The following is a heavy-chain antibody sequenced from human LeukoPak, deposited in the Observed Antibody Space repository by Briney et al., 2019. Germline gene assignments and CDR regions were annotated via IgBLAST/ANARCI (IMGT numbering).Heavy chain of an antibody. CDR1: GYIFTGYH. Sequence: GASVKVYCKASGYIFTGYHIHWVRQAPGQGLEWMGWINPNSGGTNYAQKFQGRVTMTRDTSISTAYMELSRLRSDDTAVYYCARGRIAARPGDAFDIWGQGTMVTVSS. CDR2: INPNSGGT. V-gene: IGHV1-2*02. D-gene: IGHD6-6*01. J-gene: IGHJ3*02. CDR3: ARGRIAARPGDAFDI.